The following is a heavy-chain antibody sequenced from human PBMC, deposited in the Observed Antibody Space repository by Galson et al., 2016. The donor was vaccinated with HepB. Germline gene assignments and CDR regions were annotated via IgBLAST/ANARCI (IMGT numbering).Heavy chain of an antibody. J-gene: IGHJ4*02. D-gene: IGHD3-16*01. CDR2: ISDDGTKQ. CDR1: GFTFSSHG. Sequence: SLRLSCAASGFTFSSHGLDWVRQTPGEGLEWVASISDDGTKQYYADSVKGRFSISRDNSKNTMFLQLNSLRVEDTALYYCAREDHHRYSNYGNLHYFLDNWGQGTLVTVSS. CDR3: AREDHHRYSNYGNLHYFLDN. V-gene: IGHV3-30*03.